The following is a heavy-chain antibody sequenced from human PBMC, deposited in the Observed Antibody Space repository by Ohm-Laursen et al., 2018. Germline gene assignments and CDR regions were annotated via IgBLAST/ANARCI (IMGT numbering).Heavy chain of an antibody. V-gene: IGHV4-34*01. Sequence: PSETLSLTCAVYGGSFNGYYWSWIRQPPGKGLEWIGEINHSGSTKYNPSLKSRVTISVDTSKNQSSLKLSSVTAADTAVYYCASYHGRTVITTHYFDSWGQGTLVTVSS. CDR3: ASYHGRTVITTHYFDS. CDR1: GGSFNGYY. J-gene: IGHJ4*02. CDR2: INHSGST. D-gene: IGHD4-17*01.